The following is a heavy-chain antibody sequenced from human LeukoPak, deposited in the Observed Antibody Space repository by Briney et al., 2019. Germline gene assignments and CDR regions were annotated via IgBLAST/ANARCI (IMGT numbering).Heavy chain of an antibody. CDR3: AKMSDQLLYSKFDF. CDR1: GFTFSFYG. V-gene: IGHV3-30*02. Sequence: GESLRLSCATSGFTFSFYGMHWVRQAPGKGLEWVAFIQYDGSYKFYADSVQGRFSISRDNSKNTLFLQMNSLRADDTAVYYCAKMSDQLLYSKFDFWGQGTLVTVSS. J-gene: IGHJ4*02. CDR2: IQYDGSYK. D-gene: IGHD2-2*02.